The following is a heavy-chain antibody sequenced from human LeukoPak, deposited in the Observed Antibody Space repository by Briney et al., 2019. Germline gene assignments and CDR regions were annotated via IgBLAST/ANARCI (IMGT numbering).Heavy chain of an antibody. J-gene: IGHJ4*02. CDR3: AKLAKYTGPFDY. CDR1: GFTFSSYW. CDR2: IKQDGSEK. Sequence: GGSLRLSCAASGFTFSSYWMSWVRQAPGKGLEWVANIKQDGSEKYYVDSVRGRFTISRDNSKNTLYLQMNSLRAEDTALYYCAKLAKYTGPFDYWGQGTLVTVSS. V-gene: IGHV3-7*03. D-gene: IGHD5-12*01.